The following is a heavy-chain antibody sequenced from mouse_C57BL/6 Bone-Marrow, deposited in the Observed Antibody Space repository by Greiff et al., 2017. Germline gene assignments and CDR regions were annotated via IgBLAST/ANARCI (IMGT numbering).Heavy chain of an antibody. CDR3: ARSYDGYAMDY. V-gene: IGHV1-63*01. D-gene: IGHD2-12*01. J-gene: IGHJ4*01. Sequence: QVQLKQSGAELVRPGTSVKMSCKASGYTFTNYWIGWAKQRPGHGLEWIGDIYPGGGYTNYNEKFKGKATLTADKSSSTAYMQFSSLTSEDSAIYYCARSYDGYAMDYWGQGTSVTVSS. CDR1: GYTFTNYW. CDR2: IYPGGGYT.